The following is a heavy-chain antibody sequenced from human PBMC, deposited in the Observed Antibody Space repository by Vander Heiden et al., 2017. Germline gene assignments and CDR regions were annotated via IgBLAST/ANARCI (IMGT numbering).Heavy chain of an antibody. CDR2: IRSDSSTI. CDR3: ARALCSDSSCQFPSDY. CDR1: GSAFSTYS. J-gene: IGHJ4*02. Sequence: EVQLVESGGGLVQPGGSLRLSCAASGSAFSTYSMNWVRQAPGKGLEWVSYIRSDSSTIYYADSVKGRFTISRDNAKNSLYLQMNSLRDEDTAVYYCARALCSDSSCQFPSDYWGQGTLVTVSS. V-gene: IGHV3-48*02. D-gene: IGHD2-15*01.